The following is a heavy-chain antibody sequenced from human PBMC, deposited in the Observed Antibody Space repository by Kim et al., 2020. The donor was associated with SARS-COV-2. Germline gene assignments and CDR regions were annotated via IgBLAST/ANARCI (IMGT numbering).Heavy chain of an antibody. V-gene: IGHV3-7*01. Sequence: GGSLRLSCVASGFSFSSYWMSWVRQAPGKGLEWVASINQYGSGTNYLDSVKGRRTISRDNGENSLYLYMSNLRVDDTAVYYCARDDILTGFSGSGYWGQGTQVTVSS. J-gene: IGHJ4*02. D-gene: IGHD3-9*01. CDR1: GFSFSSYW. CDR2: INQYGSGT. CDR3: ARDDILTGFSGSGY.